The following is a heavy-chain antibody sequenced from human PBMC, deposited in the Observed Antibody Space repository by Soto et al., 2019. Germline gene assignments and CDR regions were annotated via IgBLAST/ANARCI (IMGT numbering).Heavy chain of an antibody. CDR3: ARDQVDTAMVTVVFSYYYGMDV. V-gene: IGHV3-30-3*01. Sequence: GGSLRLSCAASGFTFSSYAMHWVRQAPGKGLEWVAVISYDGSNKYYADSVKGRFTISRDNSKNTLYLQMNSLRAEDTAVYYCARDQVDTAMVTVVFSYYYGMDVWGQGTTVTVSS. CDR1: GFTFSSYA. D-gene: IGHD5-18*01. CDR2: ISYDGSNK. J-gene: IGHJ6*02.